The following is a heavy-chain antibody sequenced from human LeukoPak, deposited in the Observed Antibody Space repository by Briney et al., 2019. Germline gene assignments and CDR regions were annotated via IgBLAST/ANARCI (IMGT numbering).Heavy chain of an antibody. J-gene: IGHJ4*02. CDR2: ISYDGSNK. D-gene: IGHD6-6*01. Sequence: GGSLRLSCAASGFTFSSYAMHWVRQAPGKGLEWVAVISYDGSNKYYADSVKGRFTISRDNSKNTLYLQMNSLRAEDTAVYYCAKEIGSSSRGYFDYWGQGTLVTVSS. V-gene: IGHV3-30-3*01. CDR3: AKEIGSSSRGYFDY. CDR1: GFTFSSYA.